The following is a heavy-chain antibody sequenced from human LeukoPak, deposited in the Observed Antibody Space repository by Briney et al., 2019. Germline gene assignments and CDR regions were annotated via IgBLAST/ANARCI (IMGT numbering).Heavy chain of an antibody. Sequence: VSVKVSCKASGYTFTGYYMHWVRQAPGQGLEWMGWINPNSGGTNYAQKFQGRVTMTRDTSISTACMELSRLRSDDTAVYYCARGTRIAVAGDYWGQGTLVTVSS. J-gene: IGHJ4*02. CDR1: GYTFTGYY. CDR2: INPNSGGT. V-gene: IGHV1-2*02. D-gene: IGHD6-19*01. CDR3: ARGTRIAVAGDY.